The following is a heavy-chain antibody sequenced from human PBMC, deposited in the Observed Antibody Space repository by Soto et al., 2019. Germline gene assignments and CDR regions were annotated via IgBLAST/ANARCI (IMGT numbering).Heavy chain of an antibody. V-gene: IGHV1-69*13. CDR3: ARVSFSGAMAPSWFDP. J-gene: IGHJ5*02. CDR2: IIPIFGTA. CDR1: GGTSSSYA. Sequence: GASVKVSCKASGGTSSSYAISWVRQAPGQGLEWMGGIIPIFGTANYAQKFQGRVTITADESTSTAYMELSSLRSEDTAVYYCARVSFSGAMAPSWFDPWGQGTLVTVSS. D-gene: IGHD3-16*01.